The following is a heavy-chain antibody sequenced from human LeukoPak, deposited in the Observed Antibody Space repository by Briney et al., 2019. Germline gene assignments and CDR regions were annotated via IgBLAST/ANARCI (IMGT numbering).Heavy chain of an antibody. CDR2: IYTSGST. D-gene: IGHD2-2*02. Sequence: SETLSLTCTVSGGSISSYYWSWIRQPAGKGLEWIGRIYTSGSTNYNPSLKSRVTMSVDTSKNQFSLKLSSVTAADTAVYYCARGDCSSTSCYNLWGYYYYMDVWGKGTTVTVSS. CDR1: GGSISSYY. J-gene: IGHJ6*03. CDR3: ARGDCSSTSCYNLWGYYYYMDV. V-gene: IGHV4-4*07.